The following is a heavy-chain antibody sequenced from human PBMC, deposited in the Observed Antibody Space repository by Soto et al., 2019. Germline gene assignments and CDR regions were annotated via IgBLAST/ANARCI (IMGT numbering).Heavy chain of an antibody. D-gene: IGHD5-18*01. CDR2: ITTSSSYI. Sequence: EVQLVESGGGLVKPGGSLRLSCAASGFSFSSYSMNWVRQAPGKGLEWVASITTSSSYIQYADSVKGRFTISRDNXKNALYLQMDSLRVEDTAGYYCAKGGWIQLRGVDYWGQGTLVTVSS. CDR1: GFSFSSYS. J-gene: IGHJ4*02. CDR3: AKGGWIQLRGVDY. V-gene: IGHV3-21*01.